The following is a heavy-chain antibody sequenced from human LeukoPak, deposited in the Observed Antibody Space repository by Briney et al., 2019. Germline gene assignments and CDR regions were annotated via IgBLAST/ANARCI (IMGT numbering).Heavy chain of an antibody. J-gene: IGHJ4*02. V-gene: IGHV1-69*04. CDR3: AREDYDILTGYYNVMKY. CDR1: GGTFSSYA. Sequence: SVKVSCKASGGTFSSYAISWVRQAPGQGLEWMGRIIPILGIANYAQKFQGRVTITADKSTSTAYMELSSLRSEDTAVYYCAREDYDILTGYYNVMKYWGQGTLVTVSS. CDR2: IIPILGIA. D-gene: IGHD3-9*01.